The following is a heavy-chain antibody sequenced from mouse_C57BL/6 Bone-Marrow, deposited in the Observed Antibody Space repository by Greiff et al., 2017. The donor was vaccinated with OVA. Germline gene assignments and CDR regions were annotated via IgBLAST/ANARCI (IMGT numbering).Heavy chain of an antibody. V-gene: IGHV1-61*01. J-gene: IGHJ2*01. CDR1: GYTFTSYW. Sequence: QVQLQQPGAELVRPGSSVKLSCKASGYTFTSYWMDWVKQRPGQGLEWIGNIYPSDSETHYNQKFTDKATLTVDKSSSTAYMQLSSLTSEDSAVYYCARGREGDYERVDYWGQGTTLTVSS. CDR3: ARGREGDYERVDY. D-gene: IGHD2-4*01. CDR2: IYPSDSET.